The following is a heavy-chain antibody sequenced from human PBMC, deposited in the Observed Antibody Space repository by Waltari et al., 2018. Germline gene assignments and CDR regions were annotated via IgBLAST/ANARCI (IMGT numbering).Heavy chain of an antibody. CDR2: IKQDGSEK. CDR3: ARGTLRDYIWGSYHDY. V-gene: IGHV3-7*01. CDR1: GFTCSSYW. J-gene: IGHJ4*02. Sequence: EVQLVESGGGLVQPGGSLRLSCAASGFTCSSYWMHWVRQAPGKGLEWVANIKQDGSEKYYVDSVKGRFTISRDNAKNSLYLQMNSLRAEDTAVYYCARGTLRDYIWGSYHDYWGQGTLVTVSS. D-gene: IGHD3-16*02.